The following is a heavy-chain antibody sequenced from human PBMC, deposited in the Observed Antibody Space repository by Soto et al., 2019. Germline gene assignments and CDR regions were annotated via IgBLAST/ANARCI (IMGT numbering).Heavy chain of an antibody. CDR1: GGSFSGYY. CDR2: IDHSGST. CDR3: ARGGPGYYGSGSYYPR. Sequence: SETLSLTCAVYGGSFSGYYWSWIRQPPGKGLEWIGEIDHSGSTNYNPSLKSRVTVSVDTSKNQFSLKLNSVTVADTAVYYCARGGPGYYGSGSYYPRWGQGTLVTVSS. J-gene: IGHJ4*02. V-gene: IGHV4-34*01. D-gene: IGHD3-10*01.